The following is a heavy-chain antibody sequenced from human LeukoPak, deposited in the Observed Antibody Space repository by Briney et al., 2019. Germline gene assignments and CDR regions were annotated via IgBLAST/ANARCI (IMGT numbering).Heavy chain of an antibody. V-gene: IGHV3-66*01. D-gene: IGHD2-8*01. Sequence: GGSLRLSCAASGFTVSSNYMSWVRQAPGKGLEWVSIIYSDGSTYYADSVKGRFTISRDNSKNTLYLQMNSLRAEDTAVYYCAKDRRIVLMVYDLDYWGQGTLVTVSS. J-gene: IGHJ4*02. CDR3: AKDRRIVLMVYDLDY. CDR1: GFTVSSNY. CDR2: IYSDGST.